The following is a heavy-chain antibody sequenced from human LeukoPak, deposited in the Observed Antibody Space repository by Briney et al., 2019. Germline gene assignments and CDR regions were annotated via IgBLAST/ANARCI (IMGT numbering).Heavy chain of an antibody. D-gene: IGHD3-10*01. CDR2: ISAYNGNT. V-gene: IGHV1-18*01. J-gene: IGHJ4*02. Sequence: GASVKVSCKASGYTFTSYGISWVRQAPGQGLEWMGWISAYNGNTNYAQKLQGRVTMTTDTSTSTAYMELRSLRSADTAVYYCARDQDTMVRGVGDYWGQGTLVTVSS. CDR3: ARDQDTMVRGVGDY. CDR1: GYTFTSYG.